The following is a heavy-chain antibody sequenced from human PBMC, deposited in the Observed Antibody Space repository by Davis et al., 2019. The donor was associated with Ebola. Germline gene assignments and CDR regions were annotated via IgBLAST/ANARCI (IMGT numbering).Heavy chain of an antibody. V-gene: IGHV3-30-3*01. CDR1: GFTFTRYA. J-gene: IGHJ5*02. Sequence: PGGSLRLSCAASGFTFTRYAMHWVRQAPGKGLEWVAVISYDGSYKYYADSVKGRFTISRDNSKNTMYLQMNSLRAEDTAVYYCAATQYDYVWGSYPNWSWFDPWGQGTLVTVSS. CDR3: AATQYDYVWGSYPNWSWFDP. D-gene: IGHD3-16*02. CDR2: ISYDGSYK.